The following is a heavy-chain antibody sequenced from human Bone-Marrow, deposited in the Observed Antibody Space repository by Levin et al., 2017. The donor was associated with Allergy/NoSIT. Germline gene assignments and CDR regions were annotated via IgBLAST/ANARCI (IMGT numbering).Heavy chain of an antibody. V-gene: IGHV3-23*01. CDR2: ISGSGSST. CDR1: GFTFNSYA. Sequence: GESLRLSCAASGFTFNSYALSWVRQAPGKGLEWVSAISGSGSSTYYADSVKGRFTISRDNSKTTLYLQMNSLRAEDTAVYYCAKGAGWVAGAVALIWGQGTLVTVSS. J-gene: IGHJ4*02. D-gene: IGHD6-19*01. CDR3: AKGAGWVAGAVALI.